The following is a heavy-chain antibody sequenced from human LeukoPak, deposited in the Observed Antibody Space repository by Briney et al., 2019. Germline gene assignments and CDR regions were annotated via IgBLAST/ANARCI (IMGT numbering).Heavy chain of an antibody. CDR3: AKDLGRYSSSWYVGFGRFDY. D-gene: IGHD6-13*01. CDR2: ISGRGGST. Sequence: GGSLRLSCAASEFTFDNYAMSWVRQAPGKGLEWVSAISGRGGSTSYAHTVKGRFTIYRDNSKNTLYLQMNSLRAEDTAVYYCAKDLGRYSSSWYVGFGRFDYWGQGTLVTVSS. J-gene: IGHJ4*02. V-gene: IGHV3-23*01. CDR1: EFTFDNYA.